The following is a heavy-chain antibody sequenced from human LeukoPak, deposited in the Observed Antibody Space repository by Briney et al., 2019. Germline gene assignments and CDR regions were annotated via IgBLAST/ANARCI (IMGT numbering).Heavy chain of an antibody. J-gene: IGHJ5*02. CDR1: GGTFSSYA. D-gene: IGHD3-22*01. CDR3: ARVREGPDSSGYSNWFDP. Sequence: GASVKVSCKASGGTFSSYAISWVRQAPGQGLEWMGWISAYNGNTNYAQKLQSRVTMTTDTSTSTAYMELRSLRSDDTAVYYCARVREGPDSSGYSNWFDPWGQGTLVTVSS. CDR2: ISAYNGNT. V-gene: IGHV1-18*01.